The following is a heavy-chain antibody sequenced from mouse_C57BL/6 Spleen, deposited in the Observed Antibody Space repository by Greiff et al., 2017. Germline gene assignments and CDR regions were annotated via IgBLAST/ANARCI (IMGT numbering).Heavy chain of an antibody. CDR2: IDPANGNH. V-gene: IGHV14-3*01. J-gene: IGHJ4*01. CDR3: FYAMDY. CDR1: GFHIKNTY. Sequence: DVKLQESVAELVRPGASVKLSCTASGFHIKNTYMHWVKQRPEQGLEWIGRIDPANGNHKSAPKFQGTATIPAHTSSNTAYLQLSSLTSDDTAIYCCFYAMDYWGQGTSVTVSS.